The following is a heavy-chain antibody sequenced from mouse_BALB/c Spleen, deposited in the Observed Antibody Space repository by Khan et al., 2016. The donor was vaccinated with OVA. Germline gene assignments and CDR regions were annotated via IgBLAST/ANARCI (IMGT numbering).Heavy chain of an antibody. D-gene: IGHD4-1*01. V-gene: IGHV1-5*01. CDR2: IYPGNSDT. J-gene: IGHJ3*01. Sequence: EVQLQQSGTVLARPGASVKMSCKASGYTFTRSWMHWVKQRPGQGLEWIGAIYPGNSDTNYNEKFKGKAKLTAGTSTSTAYMELSSLTNEDSAVYYWTRRNWDVAWFAYWGQGTLVTVSA. CDR3: TRRNWDVAWFAY. CDR1: GYTFTRSW.